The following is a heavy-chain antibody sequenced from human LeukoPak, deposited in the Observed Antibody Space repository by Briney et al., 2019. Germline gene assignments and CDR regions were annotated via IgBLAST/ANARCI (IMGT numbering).Heavy chain of an antibody. V-gene: IGHV3-21*01. CDR1: GFTFNTYS. D-gene: IGHD3-3*01. CDR2: ISVDSNYV. CDR3: AIGDFWSGRLDY. Sequence: PGGSLRLSCAASGFTFNTYSMNWVRQAPGKGLEWVSSISVDSNYVYYADSVKGRFTISRDNSKNTLYLQMNSLRAEDTAVYYCAIGDFWSGRLDYWGQGTLVTVSS. J-gene: IGHJ4*02.